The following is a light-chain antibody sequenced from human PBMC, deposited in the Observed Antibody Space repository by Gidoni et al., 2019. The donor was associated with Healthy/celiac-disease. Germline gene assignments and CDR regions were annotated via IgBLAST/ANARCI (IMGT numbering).Light chain of an antibody. CDR2: GAS. J-gene: IGKJ2*01. Sequence: DIVLTQSPGTLSLSPGERATLSCRASQSVSSSYLAWYQQKPGQAPRLLIYGASSRATGIPDRFSGSGSGTDFTRTISRLEPEDFAVYYCQQYGSSPPYTFXQXTKLEIK. V-gene: IGKV3-20*01. CDR3: QQYGSSPPYT. CDR1: QSVSSSY.